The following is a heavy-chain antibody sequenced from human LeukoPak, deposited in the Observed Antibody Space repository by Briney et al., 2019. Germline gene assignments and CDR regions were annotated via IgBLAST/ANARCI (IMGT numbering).Heavy chain of an antibody. CDR3: LAYQQLPSWSPPI. D-gene: IGHD6-13*01. CDR2: IYHSGST. Sequence: PSETLSLTCAVSGGSISSGGYSWSWIRQPPGKGLEWIGYIYHSGSTYYNPSLKSRVTISVDRSKNQFSLKLSPVTAADTAVYYCLAYQQLPSWSPPIWGQGTMVTVSS. V-gene: IGHV4-30-2*01. CDR1: GGSISSGGYS. J-gene: IGHJ3*02.